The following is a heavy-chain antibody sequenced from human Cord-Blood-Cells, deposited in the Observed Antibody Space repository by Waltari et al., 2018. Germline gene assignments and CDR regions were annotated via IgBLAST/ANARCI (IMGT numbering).Heavy chain of an antibody. V-gene: IGHV4-39*07. D-gene: IGHD6-13*01. CDR2: IYYSGST. J-gene: IGHJ4*02. CDR1: GGSIRSSSYY. Sequence: QLQLQESGTGLVKPSETLSLTCTVSGGSIRSSSYYWGWHRQPPGKGLAWIGSIYYSGSTYYNPSLKSRVTISVDTSKNQFSLKLSSVTAADTAVYYCARHVDSSSWLFDYWGQGTLVTVSS. CDR3: ARHVDSSSWLFDY.